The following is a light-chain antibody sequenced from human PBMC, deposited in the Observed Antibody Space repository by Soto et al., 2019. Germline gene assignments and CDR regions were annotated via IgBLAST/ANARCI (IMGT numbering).Light chain of an antibody. CDR1: QGISHY. Sequence: DIQMTQSPSSLSASVGDRVTITCRASQGISHYLAWYQQKPGKVPKLLIYAASTLQSGVPSRFSGSGSGTDFNLTISSLQPEDVATYYCQKYNSDHVFGPGTKVDIK. J-gene: IGKJ3*01. CDR2: AAS. CDR3: QKYNSDHV. V-gene: IGKV1-27*01.